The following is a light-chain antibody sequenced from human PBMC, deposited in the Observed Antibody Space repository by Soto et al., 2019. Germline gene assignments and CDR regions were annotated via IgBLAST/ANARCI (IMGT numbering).Light chain of an antibody. V-gene: IGLV3-21*02. CDR3: QVWDSSGDHVV. J-gene: IGLJ2*01. CDR2: DDS. CDR1: NIGSKS. Sequence: SYELTQPPSVSVAPGQTARITCGGNNIGSKSVHWYQQKPGQAPVLVVYDDSERPSGIPERISGFNSGNAATLTISRVEAGDEADYYCQVWDSSGDHVVFGGGTKLTVL.